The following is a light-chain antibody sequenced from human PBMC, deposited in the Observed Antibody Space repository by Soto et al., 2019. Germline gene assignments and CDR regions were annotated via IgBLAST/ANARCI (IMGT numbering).Light chain of an antibody. CDR3: QQYDISPWT. V-gene: IGKV3-20*01. CDR1: QSIRSDY. CDR2: AAS. Sequence: EIVLTQSPGTVSLSPGERVTLSCRTSQSIRSDYLAWYQQNPGHAPRLLIFAASSRATGIPDRFSASGSGTDFTLTISRLEPEDFAVYFCQQYDISPWTFGQGTKVDIK. J-gene: IGKJ1*01.